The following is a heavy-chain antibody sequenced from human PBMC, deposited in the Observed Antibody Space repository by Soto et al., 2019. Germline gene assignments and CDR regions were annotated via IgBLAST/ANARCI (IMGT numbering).Heavy chain of an antibody. V-gene: IGHV4-39*01. J-gene: IGHJ4*02. Sequence: QLQLQESGPGLVKPSETLSLTCTVSGGSISSSSYYWGWIRQPPGKGLEWIGSFYYSGNTYYNPSLKSRVTISVDTSNNQFSLKLSSVTAADTAVYYCSRLYGGSLFDYWGQGTLVTVSS. CDR3: SRLYGGSLFDY. CDR2: FYYSGNT. CDR1: GGSISSSSYY. D-gene: IGHD2-15*01.